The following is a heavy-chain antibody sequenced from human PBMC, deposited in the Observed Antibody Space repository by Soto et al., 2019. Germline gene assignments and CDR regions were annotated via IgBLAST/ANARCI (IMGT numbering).Heavy chain of an antibody. CDR1: GYTFTGYY. Sequence: GASVKVSCKASGYTFTGYYMHWVRQAAGQGLEWMGWINPNSGGTNYAQKFQGRVTMTRDTSISTDYMELSRLRSDDTAVYSCARGGIAVGGIMGPSWGPGTLVTVSS. J-gene: IGHJ4*02. V-gene: IGHV1-2*02. CDR2: INPNSGGT. CDR3: ARGGIAVGGIMGPS. D-gene: IGHD6-19*01.